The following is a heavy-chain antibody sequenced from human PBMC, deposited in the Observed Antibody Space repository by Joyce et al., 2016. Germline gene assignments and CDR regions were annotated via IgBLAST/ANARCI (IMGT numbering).Heavy chain of an antibody. CDR2: ISYDGSKK. J-gene: IGHJ4*02. CDR3: ARRGPYNSSGIFDY. Sequence: QVHLVESGGGVVQPGRSLRLSCAASAFTFSGYGMHWVRQAPGKGLEWVAVISYDGSKKYYVDSVKGRFTISRHNSKNTLYLQMNSLRAEDTAVYYCARRGPYNSSGIFDYWGQGTLVTVSS. CDR1: AFTFSGYG. D-gene: IGHD3-22*01. V-gene: IGHV3-30*03.